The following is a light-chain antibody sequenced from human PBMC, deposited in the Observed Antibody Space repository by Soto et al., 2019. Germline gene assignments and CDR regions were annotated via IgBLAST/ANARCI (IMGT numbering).Light chain of an antibody. V-gene: IGKV3-11*01. CDR3: QQRSTWPPT. Sequence: EIVLTQSPATLSLSPGERATLSCRASQSVSSYLAWYQQKPGQAPRLLIYDASHRATGIPARFSGSGSGTDFTLTISSLATEDFAVYYCQQRSTWPPTLGGGKKVELK. J-gene: IGKJ4*02. CDR2: DAS. CDR1: QSVSSY.